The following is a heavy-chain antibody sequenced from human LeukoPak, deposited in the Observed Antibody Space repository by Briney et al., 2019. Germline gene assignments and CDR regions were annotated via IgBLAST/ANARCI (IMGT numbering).Heavy chain of an antibody. V-gene: IGHV1-2*02. CDR1: GYTFTGYY. CDR3: ARDRQVPAAILAVWASDAFDI. Sequence: ASVKVSCKASGYTFTGYYMHWVRQAPGQGLEWMGWTNPNSGGTNYAQKFQGRVTMTRDTSISTAYMELSRLRSDDTAVYYCARDRQVPAAILAVWASDAFDIWGQGTMVTVSS. J-gene: IGHJ3*02. CDR2: TNPNSGGT. D-gene: IGHD2-2*01.